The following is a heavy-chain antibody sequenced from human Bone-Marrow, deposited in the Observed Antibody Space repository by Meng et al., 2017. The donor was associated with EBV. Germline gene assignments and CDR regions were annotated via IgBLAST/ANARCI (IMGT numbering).Heavy chain of an antibody. CDR3: ARGGGPSLRDTDMDY. D-gene: IGHD5-12*01. CDR2: ISSSSTYI. J-gene: IGHJ4*02. V-gene: IGHV3-21*01. Sequence: EVKLVESGGGRVKPGGALRHCCAASGFTFSSYTMNWVRQAPGKGLEWVSLISSSSTYIYYADSVKGRFTISRDNAKNSLYLQMNSLRAEDTAVYYCARGGGPSLRDTDMDYWGQGTLGTVSS. CDR1: GFTFSSYT.